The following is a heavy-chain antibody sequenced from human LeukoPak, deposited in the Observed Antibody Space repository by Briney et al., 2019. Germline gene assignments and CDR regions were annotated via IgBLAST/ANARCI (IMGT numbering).Heavy chain of an antibody. Sequence: GGSLRLSCAASGFTFSSYAMSWVRQAPGKGLEWVSAISGSGGSTYYADSVKGRFTISRDNSKNTLYLQMNSLRAEDTAVYYCAREWRPEMATIKGGAFDIWGQGTMVTVSS. J-gene: IGHJ3*02. V-gene: IGHV3-23*01. D-gene: IGHD5-24*01. CDR2: ISGSGGST. CDR1: GFTFSSYA. CDR3: AREWRPEMATIKGGAFDI.